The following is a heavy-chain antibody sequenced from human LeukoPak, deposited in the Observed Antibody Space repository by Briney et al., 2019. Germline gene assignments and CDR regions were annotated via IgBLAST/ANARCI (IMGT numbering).Heavy chain of an antibody. J-gene: IGHJ4*02. D-gene: IGHD2-2*01. Sequence: GGSLRLSCAASGFTVSRNYMSWVRQAPGKGLEWVSVIYSGGDTYYADSVKGRFTISRDISKNTLYLQMNSPRAEDTAFYYCARSPPASPFDYWGQGTLVTVSS. CDR1: GFTVSRNY. V-gene: IGHV3-53*01. CDR2: IYSGGDT. CDR3: ARSPPASPFDY.